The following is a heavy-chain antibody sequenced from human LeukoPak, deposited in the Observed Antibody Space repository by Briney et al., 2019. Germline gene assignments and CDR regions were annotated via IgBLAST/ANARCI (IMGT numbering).Heavy chain of an antibody. D-gene: IGHD5-18*01. CDR2: INPDGSST. CDR3: ARVGYNYGYDY. Sequence: GGSLRLSCAASGFIFSSYWMHWVRQAPGKGLVWVSRINPDGSSTTYADSVKGRFTISRDNAKNTLSLQMNSPRAEDTAVYYCARVGYNYGYDYWGQGTLVTVSS. J-gene: IGHJ4*02. CDR1: GFIFSSYW. V-gene: IGHV3-74*01.